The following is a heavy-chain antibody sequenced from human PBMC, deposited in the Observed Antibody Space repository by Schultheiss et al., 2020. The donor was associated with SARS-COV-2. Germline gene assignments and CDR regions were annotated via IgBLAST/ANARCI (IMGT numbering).Heavy chain of an antibody. D-gene: IGHD2-2*01. J-gene: IGHJ4*02. Sequence: GESLKISCAASGFTFSSYAMHWVRQAPGRGLEWVSAISGSGLKTYYADSVRGRFRSSRDNARNTTSLQMNSLKVEDTAIYYCAKGRVLPADQPHYFESWGQGTLVTVSS. CDR1: GFTFSSYA. CDR3: AKGRVLPADQPHYFES. V-gene: IGHV3-23*01. CDR2: ISGSGLKT.